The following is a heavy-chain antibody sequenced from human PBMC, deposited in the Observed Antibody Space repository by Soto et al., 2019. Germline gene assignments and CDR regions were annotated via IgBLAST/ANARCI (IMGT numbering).Heavy chain of an antibody. D-gene: IGHD6-13*01. V-gene: IGHV3-23*01. CDR3: AKDRGSNWYSTYFDY. Sequence: PGGSLRLSCAASGFSFSSYAMTWVRQAPGKGLEWVSGISGSGGSTYYADSVKGRFTISRDNSKNTLFLQMNSLRAEDTAVYYCAKDRGSNWYSTYFDYWGQGTLVTVSS. CDR2: ISGSGGST. CDR1: GFSFSSYA. J-gene: IGHJ4*02.